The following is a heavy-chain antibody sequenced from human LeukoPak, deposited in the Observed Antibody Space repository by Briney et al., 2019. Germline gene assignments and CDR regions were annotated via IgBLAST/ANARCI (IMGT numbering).Heavy chain of an antibody. V-gene: IGHV3-7*01. CDR2: IRQDGGEE. D-gene: IGHD1-26*01. Sequence: GGSLRLSCVASGFAFSSYWMTWVRQAPGKGLEWVANIRQDGGEEYYVDSVKGRFTISRDNAKNSLFLQMNSLRVEDTAVYYCARLGGGYYTYWGQGTLVTVSS. CDR1: GFAFSSYW. CDR3: ARLGGGYYTY. J-gene: IGHJ4*02.